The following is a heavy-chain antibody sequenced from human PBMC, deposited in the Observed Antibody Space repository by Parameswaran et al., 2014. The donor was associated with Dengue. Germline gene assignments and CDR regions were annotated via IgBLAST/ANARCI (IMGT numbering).Heavy chain of an antibody. CDR3: VRAKARFV. J-gene: IGHJ4*02. V-gene: IGHV3-7*01. CDR2: IKQDGSDK. Sequence: RWIRQPPGKGLEWVATIKQDGSDKYYVDSVKGRFTISRDSAKNSLHLQMTSLRVEDTAIYYCVRAKARFVWGQGTLVTVSS.